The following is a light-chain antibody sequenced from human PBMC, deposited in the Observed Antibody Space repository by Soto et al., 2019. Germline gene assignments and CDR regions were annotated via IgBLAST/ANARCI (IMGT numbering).Light chain of an antibody. J-gene: IGKJ1*01. V-gene: IGKV1-5*01. CDR1: QSINRW. Sequence: IQMTQSPSTLSASIGDTVTITCRASQSINRWLAWYQQKPGEAPKLLIYDASSLESGVPSRFSGTGSGTELPLTTTGLQPNAFATYNCKQYGSYWRSGQGTKVKSN. CDR3: KQYGSYWR. CDR2: DAS.